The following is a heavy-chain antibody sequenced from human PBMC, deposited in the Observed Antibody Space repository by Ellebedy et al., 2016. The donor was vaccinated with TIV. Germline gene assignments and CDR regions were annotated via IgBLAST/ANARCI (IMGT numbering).Heavy chain of an antibody. CDR2: ISSSGSPV. V-gene: IGHV3-48*02. CDR1: GYTFSTYS. CDR3: ARMHEAKWGFYFDY. J-gene: IGHJ4*02. Sequence: GESLKISCGGSGYTFSTYSMNWVRQAPGKGLEWVAYISSSGSPVYYADSVKGRFTISRDNAKNSLYLQMNTLRDEDTAVYYCARMHEAKWGFYFDYWGQGTLVTVSS. D-gene: IGHD7-27*01.